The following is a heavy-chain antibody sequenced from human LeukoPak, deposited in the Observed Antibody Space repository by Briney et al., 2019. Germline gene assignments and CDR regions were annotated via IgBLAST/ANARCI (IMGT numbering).Heavy chain of an antibody. CDR1: GGTFSSYA. V-gene: IGHV1-69*06. Sequence: GASVKVSCKASGGTFSSYAISWVRQAPGQGLEWMGGIIPIFGTANYAQKFQGRVTITADKSTSTAYMELSSLRSEDTAVYYCATIDYGDYRYFDYWGQGTLVTVSS. CDR2: IIPIFGTA. J-gene: IGHJ4*02. CDR3: ATIDYGDYRYFDY. D-gene: IGHD4-17*01.